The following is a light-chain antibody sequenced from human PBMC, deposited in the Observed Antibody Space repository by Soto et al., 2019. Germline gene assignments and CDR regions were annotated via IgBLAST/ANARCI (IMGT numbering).Light chain of an antibody. CDR3: QQYGSSGT. CDR1: QSVSNNY. Sequence: EIVLTQSPGTLSLSRGERATRSCRASQSVSNNYLAWYQQKPCQAPSLLIYGASNRATVIPDRFSGSGSGTDFTLTISRLEPEDFAVYYCQQYGSSGTFGQGTKVDIK. CDR2: GAS. V-gene: IGKV3-20*01. J-gene: IGKJ1*01.